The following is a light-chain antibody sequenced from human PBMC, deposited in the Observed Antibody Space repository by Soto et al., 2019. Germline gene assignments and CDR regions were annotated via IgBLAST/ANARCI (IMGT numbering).Light chain of an antibody. CDR3: QQSYSTPVT. CDR1: QSVTNRY. V-gene: IGKV3-20*01. J-gene: IGKJ1*01. Sequence: DIALTQSPGTLSLSPGERATLSCRAGQSVTNRYLAWYRQKPGQAPRLLIFGASIMDTGIPDRFSGSGSGTEFTLTISSLQPEDFATYYCQQSYSTPVTFGQGTKVDI. CDR2: GAS.